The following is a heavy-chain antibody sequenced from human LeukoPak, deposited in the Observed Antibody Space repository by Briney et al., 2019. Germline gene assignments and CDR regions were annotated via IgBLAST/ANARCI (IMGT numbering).Heavy chain of an antibody. V-gene: IGHV4-34*01. CDR3: ARGPAYYDFWSGYYTGYFQH. J-gene: IGHJ1*01. CDR1: GGSFSGYY. CDR2: INHSGST. Sequence: SMSLSLTCAVDGGSFSGYYWGWIRQPPGKGLEWIGEINHSGSTNYNPSLKSRVTISVDTSKNQFSLKLSSVTAADTAVYYCARGPAYYDFWSGYYTGYFQHWGQGTLVTVSS. D-gene: IGHD3-3*01.